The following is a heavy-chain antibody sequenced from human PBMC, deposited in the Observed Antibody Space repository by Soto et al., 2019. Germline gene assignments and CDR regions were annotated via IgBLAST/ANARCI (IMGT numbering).Heavy chain of an antibody. CDR2: VYDVDGT. CDR3: AKNGQWLATPPEA. CDR1: GLTVTGKKY. Sequence: DVQLVESGGGLIQPGGSLRLSCAAFGLTVTGKKYVAWVRQAPGKGLEWVSAVYDVDGTYYADSVKGRFTVSRDSSKNKLHLQMNDLRAEDTATYYCAKNGQWLATPPEAWGQGTLVTVSS. J-gene: IGHJ4*02. V-gene: IGHV3-53*01. D-gene: IGHD6-19*01.